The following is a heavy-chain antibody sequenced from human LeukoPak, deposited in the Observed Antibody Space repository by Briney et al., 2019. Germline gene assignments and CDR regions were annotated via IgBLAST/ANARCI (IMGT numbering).Heavy chain of an antibody. CDR2: SFHTGNT. D-gene: IGHD3-3*01. V-gene: IGHV4-59*12. J-gene: IGHJ3*02. CDR3: ARAIGVGSFDAFDI. CDR1: GDSITTYC. Sequence: SETLSLTCTVSGDSITTYCWSWLRQPPGKGLEWIGYSFHTGNTNYNPSLESRVAISIDTSKNHLSLRLTFVTAADTAIYYCARAIGVGSFDAFDIWGQGAKVAVSS.